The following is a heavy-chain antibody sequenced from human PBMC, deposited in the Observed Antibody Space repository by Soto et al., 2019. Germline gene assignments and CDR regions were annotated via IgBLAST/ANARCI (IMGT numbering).Heavy chain of an antibody. Sequence: SETLSLTCIVSGDSISSGGNYWSWIRQPPGKGLEWIGYIYYRANPNYNPSLKSRVTISQDTSKNQFSLKLSSVTAADTAVYYCARHYGDGYDYVDYWGQGTLVTVSS. D-gene: IGHD5-12*01. CDR3: ARHYGDGYDYVDY. V-gene: IGHV4-61*08. CDR1: GDSISSGGNY. J-gene: IGHJ4*02. CDR2: IYYRANP.